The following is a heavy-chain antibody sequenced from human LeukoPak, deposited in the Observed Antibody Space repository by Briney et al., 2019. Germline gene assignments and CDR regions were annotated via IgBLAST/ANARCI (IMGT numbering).Heavy chain of an antibody. Sequence: GGSLRLSCAVSGITLSNYGISWVRQAPGKGLEWVAGISDSGGRTNYADSVKGRFTISRDNPKNTLYLQMNSLRAEDTAVYFCAKRGVVIRVILVGFHKEAYYFDSWGQGALVTVSS. J-gene: IGHJ4*02. CDR3: AKRGVVIRVILVGFHKEAYYFDS. CDR2: ISDSGGRT. CDR1: GITLSNYG. V-gene: IGHV3-23*01. D-gene: IGHD3-22*01.